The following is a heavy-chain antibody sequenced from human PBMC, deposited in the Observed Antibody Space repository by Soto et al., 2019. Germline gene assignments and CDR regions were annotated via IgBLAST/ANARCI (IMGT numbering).Heavy chain of an antibody. CDR2: IIPVLGIA. J-gene: IGHJ4*02. CDR3: ARDQVLAGLPPASNYYFDY. CDR1: GGTFSSYT. V-gene: IGHV1-69*04. Sequence: ASVKVSCKASGGTFSSYTISWVRQAPGQGLEWMGRIIPVLGIAKYAQKFQGRVTITADKSTSTAYMELSSLRSEDTAVYYCARDQVLAGLPPASNYYFDYWGQGTLVTVSS. D-gene: IGHD4-17*01.